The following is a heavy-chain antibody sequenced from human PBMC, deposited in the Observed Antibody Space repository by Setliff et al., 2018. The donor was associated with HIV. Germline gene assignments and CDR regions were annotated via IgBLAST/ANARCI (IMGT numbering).Heavy chain of an antibody. D-gene: IGHD3-22*01. CDR1: GGSIISGDHY. J-gene: IGHJ5*02. CDR2: IYYSGST. V-gene: IGHV4-39*01. Sequence: PSETLSLTCTVSGGSIISGDHYWSWIRQPPGKGLEWIGSIYYSGSTYYNPSLKSRVTISVDTSKNQFSLKLSSVTAADAAVYYCASRVYYYDSSGYLREEGFDPWGQGTLVTVS. CDR3: ASRVYYYDSSGYLREEGFDP.